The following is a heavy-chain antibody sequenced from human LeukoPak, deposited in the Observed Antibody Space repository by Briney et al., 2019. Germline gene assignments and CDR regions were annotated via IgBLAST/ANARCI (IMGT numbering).Heavy chain of an antibody. V-gene: IGHV3-30*02. CDR3: AKSRGTVTTYDAFDI. CDR2: IRYDGSNK. J-gene: IGHJ3*02. D-gene: IGHD4-17*01. Sequence: TGGSLRLSCAASGFTFSSYGMHWVRQAPGKGLEWVAFIRYDGSNKYYADSVKGRFTISRDNSKNTLYLQMNSLRAEDTAVYYCAKSRGTVTTYDAFDIWGQETMVTVSS. CDR1: GFTFSSYG.